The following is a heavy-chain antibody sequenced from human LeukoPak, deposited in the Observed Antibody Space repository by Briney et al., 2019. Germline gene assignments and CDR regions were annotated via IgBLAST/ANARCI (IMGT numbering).Heavy chain of an antibody. J-gene: IGHJ4*02. CDR3: ARGAPGSYCSGGSCSFCDY. CDR1: GYTFTSYD. CDR2: MNPNSGNT. Sequence: ASVKVSCKASGYTFTSYDINWVRQATGQGLEWMGWMNPNSGNTGYAQKFQGRVTMTRNTSITTAYMELSSLRSEDTAVFYCARGAPGSYCSGGSCSFCDYWGQGTLVTVS. D-gene: IGHD2-15*01. V-gene: IGHV1-8*01.